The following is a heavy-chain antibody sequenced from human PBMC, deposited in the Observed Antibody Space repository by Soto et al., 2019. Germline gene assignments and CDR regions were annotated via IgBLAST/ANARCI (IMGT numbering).Heavy chain of an antibody. V-gene: IGHV1-3*01. D-gene: IGHD3-10*01. J-gene: IGHJ6*02. Sequence: QVQLLQSGAEVKKPGASVKVSCKASGYTFTSYAMHCVRQAPGQRLEWMGWINAGNGNTKYSHKFQCRVTITRDTSASTDYMELSSLRSEDTAVYYCASSYYGSGNPKDYYYGMDVWGQGTTVPVSS. CDR2: INAGNGNT. CDR1: GYTFTSYA. CDR3: ASSYYGSGNPKDYYYGMDV.